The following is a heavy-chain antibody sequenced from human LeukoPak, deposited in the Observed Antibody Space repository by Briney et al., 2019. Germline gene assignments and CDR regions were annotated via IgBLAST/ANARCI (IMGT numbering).Heavy chain of an antibody. CDR3: ARHFGVVTKGVYYYYYGMDV. CDR2: IYSGGST. CDR1: GFTVSSNY. D-gene: IGHD3-3*01. V-gene: IGHV3-66*04. Sequence: GGTLRLSCAASGFTVSSNYMSWVRQAPGKGLEWVSVIYSGGSTYYADSVKGRFTISRDNSKNTLYLQMNSLRAEDTAVYYCARHFGVVTKGVYYYYYGMDVWGQGTTVTVSS. J-gene: IGHJ6*02.